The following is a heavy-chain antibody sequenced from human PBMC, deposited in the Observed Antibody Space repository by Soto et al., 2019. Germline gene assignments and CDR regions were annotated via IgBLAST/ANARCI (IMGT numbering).Heavy chain of an antibody. V-gene: IGHV3-9*01. CDR1: GFTFDDYA. CDR2: ISWNIGSI. D-gene: IGHD2-8*01. J-gene: IGHJ6*03. CDR3: AKDTLRRYCTSGVCYGYMDV. Sequence: GGSLRLSCAASGFTFDDYAMHWVRQAPGKGLEWDSGISWNIGSIGYADFVKGRFTISRDNANNSLYLQMNSLRAEDTALYYCAKDTLRRYCTSGVCYGYMDVWGKGTTVTVSS.